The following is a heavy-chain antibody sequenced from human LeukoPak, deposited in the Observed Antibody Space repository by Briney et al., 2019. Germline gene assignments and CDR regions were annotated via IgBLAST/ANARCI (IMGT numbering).Heavy chain of an antibody. V-gene: IGHV3-23*01. CDR3: AKDRAPYSSSSGDY. CDR2: ISGSGGST. Sequence: GGSLRLSCAASGFTFSSYSMNWVRQAPGKGLEWVSAISGSGGSTYYADSVKGRFTISRDNSKNTLYLQMNSLRAEDTAVYYCAKDRAPYSSSSGDYWGQGTLVTVSS. D-gene: IGHD6-6*01. CDR1: GFTFSSYS. J-gene: IGHJ4*02.